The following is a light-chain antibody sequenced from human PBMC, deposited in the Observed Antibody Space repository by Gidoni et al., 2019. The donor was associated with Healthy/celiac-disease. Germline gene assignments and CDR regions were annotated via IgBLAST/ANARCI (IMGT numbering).Light chain of an antibody. V-gene: IGKV4-1*01. CDR1: KSVLYRSNNKNY. CDR2: WAS. J-gene: IGKJ2*01. Sequence: IVMTQSPYSLSVSLGERATINCKSSKSVLYRSNNKNYLAWYQQKPGQPPKLLIYWASTRESGVPDRFSGSGSGTDFTLTISRLQAEDVAVYYCQQYYSTPYTFGQGTKLEIK. CDR3: QQYYSTPYT.